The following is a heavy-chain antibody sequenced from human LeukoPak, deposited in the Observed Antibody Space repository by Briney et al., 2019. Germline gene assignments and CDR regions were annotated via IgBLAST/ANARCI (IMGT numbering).Heavy chain of an antibody. V-gene: IGHV2-5*02. Sequence: SGPTLVKSTQTLTLTCTFSGFSLSTSEVGVCWIRQPPGKGLEWLALIFWDDDKRYSPSLMSRLTISKDTSKNQVVLTMTNMDPVDTATFYCAYGTGRTFDYWGQGTPVTVSS. CDR3: AYGTGRTFDY. CDR1: GFSLSTSEVG. J-gene: IGHJ4*02. CDR2: IFWDDDK. D-gene: IGHD1-26*01.